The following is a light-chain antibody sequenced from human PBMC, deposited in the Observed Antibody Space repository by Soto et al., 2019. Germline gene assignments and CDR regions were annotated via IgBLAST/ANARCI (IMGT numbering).Light chain of an antibody. CDR3: SSYRSGNTLVV. J-gene: IGLJ2*01. Sequence: QSALTQPPSASGSPGQSVTISCAGTSSDVGGYDYVSWYQQHPGKAPKLIIYEVIKRPSGVPDRFSASKSGNTASLTISGLQAEDEADYYCSSYRSGNTLVVFGGGTKLTVL. CDR2: EVI. V-gene: IGLV2-8*01. CDR1: SSDVGGYDY.